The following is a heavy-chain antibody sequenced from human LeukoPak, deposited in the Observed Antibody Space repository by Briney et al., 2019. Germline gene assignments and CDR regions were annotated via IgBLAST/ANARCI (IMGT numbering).Heavy chain of an antibody. CDR3: ARDSFYCSGGSCYDVGAFDI. V-gene: IGHV4-59*01. Sequence: PSETLSLTCTVSGGSISSYYWSWIRQPPGKGLEWIGYIYYSGSTNYNPSLKSRVTISVDTSKNQFSLKLSSVTAADTAVYYCARDSFYCSGGSCYDVGAFDIWGQGTMVTVSS. J-gene: IGHJ3*02. CDR1: GGSISSYY. CDR2: IYYSGST. D-gene: IGHD2-15*01.